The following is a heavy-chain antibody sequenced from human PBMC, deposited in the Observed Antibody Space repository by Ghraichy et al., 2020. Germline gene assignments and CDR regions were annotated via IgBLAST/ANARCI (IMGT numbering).Heavy chain of an antibody. CDR2: IWYDGSNK. J-gene: IGHJ3*02. D-gene: IGHD3-22*01. V-gene: IGHV3-33*01. Sequence: LSLTCAASGFTFSSYGMHWVRQAPGKGLEWVAVIWYDGSNKYYADSVKGRFTISRDNSKNTLYLQMNSLRAEDTAVYYCARGRNYDSSGLDAFDIWGQGTMVTVSS. CDR1: GFTFSSYG. CDR3: ARGRNYDSSGLDAFDI.